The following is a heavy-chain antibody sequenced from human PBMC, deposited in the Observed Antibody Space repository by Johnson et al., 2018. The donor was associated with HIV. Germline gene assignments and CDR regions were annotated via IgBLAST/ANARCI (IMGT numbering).Heavy chain of an antibody. CDR3: AKCIWGSSLIDAFDI. V-gene: IGHV3-NL1*01. Sequence: VQLLESGGGVVQPGGSLRLSCAASGFTFSSYGMHWVRQAPGKGLEWVSVIYSGGRTYYADSVKGRFTISRDNSKNTLYLQMNSLRADDTAVYYCAKCIWGSSLIDAFDIWGQGTMVIVSS. D-gene: IGHD6-13*01. J-gene: IGHJ3*02. CDR2: IYSGGRT. CDR1: GFTFSSYG.